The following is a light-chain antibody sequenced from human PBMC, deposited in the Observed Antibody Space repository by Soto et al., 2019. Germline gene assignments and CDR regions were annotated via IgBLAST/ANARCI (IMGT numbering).Light chain of an antibody. V-gene: IGLV2-23*02. CDR2: EVS. J-gene: IGLJ2*01. CDR1: SSDVGSYDL. Sequence: QSALTQPASVSGSPGQTITISCTGTSSDVGSYDLVSWYQQHPRNAPKLMIYEVSKRPSGVSDRFSGSKSGNTASLTISGLQADDEADYYCCSYATTTLFGGGTKLTVL. CDR3: CSYATTTL.